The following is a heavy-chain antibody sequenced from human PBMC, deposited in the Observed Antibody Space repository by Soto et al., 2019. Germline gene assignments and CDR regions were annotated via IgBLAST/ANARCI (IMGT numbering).Heavy chain of an antibody. V-gene: IGHV4-59*01. CDR1: GGSISSYY. Sequence: SETLSLTCTVSGGSISSYYWSWIRQPPGKGLEWIGYIYYSGSTNYNPSLKSRVTISVDTSKNQFSLKLSSVTAADTAVYYCARLSTIYYFEYWGQGTLVTVSS. CDR2: IYYSGST. D-gene: IGHD3-3*01. J-gene: IGHJ4*02. CDR3: ARLSTIYYFEY.